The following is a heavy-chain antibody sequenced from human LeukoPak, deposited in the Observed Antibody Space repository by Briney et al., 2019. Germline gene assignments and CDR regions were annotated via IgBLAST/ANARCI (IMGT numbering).Heavy chain of an antibody. CDR1: GDSISRYY. D-gene: IGHD5-12*01. Sequence: PSETLSLTCTVSGDSISRYYWSWIRQPAGKGLEWIGRIYNGGIITYNPSLKSRVTMSIDTSNNQFSLRLRFVTAADTAVYYCARGRWLRPPSWGQGTLVTVSS. J-gene: IGHJ4*02. CDR2: IYNGGII. V-gene: IGHV4-4*07. CDR3: ARGRWLRPPS.